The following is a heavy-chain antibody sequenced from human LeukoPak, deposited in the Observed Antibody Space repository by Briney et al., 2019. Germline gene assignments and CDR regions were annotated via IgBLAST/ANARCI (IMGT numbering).Heavy chain of an antibody. CDR1: GLTFRNYW. Sequence: HPGGSLGLSCAASGLTFRNYWFHWVRQAPGKGLVWVSHIHGDGSRTSYADSVKGRFTISKDNRRNIVCLQMNSVTVEDTAMYYCTRNPDGRNWFNPWGQGTLVTVFS. D-gene: IGHD1-14*01. V-gene: IGHV3-74*01. J-gene: IGHJ5*02. CDR2: IHGDGSRT. CDR3: TRNPDGRNWFNP.